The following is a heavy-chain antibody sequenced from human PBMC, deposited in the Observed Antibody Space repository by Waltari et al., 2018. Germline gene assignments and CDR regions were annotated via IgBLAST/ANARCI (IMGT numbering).Heavy chain of an antibody. D-gene: IGHD6-13*01. V-gene: IGHV4-34*01. J-gene: IGHJ6*03. Sequence: QVQLQQWGAGLLKPSETLSLTCAVYGGSFSGYYWSWIRQPPGKGLEWIGEINHSGSTNYNPSLKSRVTISVDTSKNQFSLKLSSVTAADTAVYYCARSFGYISSWYNSGYYYYYMDVWGKGTTVTVSS. CDR3: ARSFGYISSWYNSGYYYYYMDV. CDR1: GGSFSGYY. CDR2: INHSGST.